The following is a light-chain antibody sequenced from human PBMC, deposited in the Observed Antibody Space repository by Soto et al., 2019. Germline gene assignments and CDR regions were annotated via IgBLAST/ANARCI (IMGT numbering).Light chain of an antibody. CDR2: DVS. CDR3: SSYTSSNPPVV. J-gene: IGLJ2*01. CDR1: SSDVGGYKY. Sequence: QSALTQPASVSGSPGQSITISCTGTSSDVGGYKYVSWYQQHPGKAPKLVIYDVSKRPSGVSDRFSASKSGNTASLAISGLQAEDEADYYCSSYTSSNPPVVFGGGTQLTVL. V-gene: IGLV2-14*03.